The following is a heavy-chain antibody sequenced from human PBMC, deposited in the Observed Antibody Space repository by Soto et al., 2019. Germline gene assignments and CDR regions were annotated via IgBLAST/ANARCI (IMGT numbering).Heavy chain of an antibody. Sequence: GGSLRLSCAASGFTFSSYAMSWVRQAPGKGLEWVSAISGSGGSTYYADSVKGRFTISRDNSKNTLYLQMNSLRAEDTAVYYCAKGGERDYVQTYWYFDLWGRGTLVTVSS. CDR3: AKGGERDYVQTYWYFDL. CDR2: ISGSGGST. V-gene: IGHV3-23*01. J-gene: IGHJ2*01. D-gene: IGHD4-17*01. CDR1: GFTFSSYA.